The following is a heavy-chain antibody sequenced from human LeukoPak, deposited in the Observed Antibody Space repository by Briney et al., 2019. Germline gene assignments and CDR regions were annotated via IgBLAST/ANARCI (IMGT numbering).Heavy chain of an antibody. CDR3: AREDIVVVPAAINYYGMDV. Sequence: PGRSLRLSCAASGFTFSSYGMPWVRQAPGKGLEWVAVIWYDGSNKYYADSVKGRFTISRDNSKNTLYLQMNSLRAEDTAVYYCAREDIVVVPAAINYYGMDVWGQGTTVTVSS. J-gene: IGHJ6*02. CDR2: IWYDGSNK. CDR1: GFTFSSYG. V-gene: IGHV3-33*08. D-gene: IGHD2-2*02.